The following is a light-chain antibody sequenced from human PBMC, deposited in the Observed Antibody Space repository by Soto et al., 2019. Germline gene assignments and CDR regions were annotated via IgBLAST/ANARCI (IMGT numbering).Light chain of an antibody. Sequence: QSVLTQPASVSGSPGQSITISCTGTSSDIGGYKFVSWFQQYPGKAPKLVIYEVTSRPSGVSNRFSGSKSGTTASLTISGLQADDEAEYYCCSYTSSNTLVFGGGTKVTVL. CDR2: EVT. V-gene: IGLV2-14*01. J-gene: IGLJ1*01. CDR1: SSDIGGYKF. CDR3: CSYTSSNTLV.